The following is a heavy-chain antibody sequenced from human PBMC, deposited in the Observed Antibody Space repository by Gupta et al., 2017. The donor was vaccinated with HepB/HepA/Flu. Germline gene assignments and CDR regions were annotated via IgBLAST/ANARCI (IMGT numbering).Heavy chain of an antibody. CDR3: ARGNTMMEI. CDR2: VNPSSGHT. V-gene: IGHV1-8*01. CDR1: GYTFTTYN. D-gene: IGHD3-22*01. Sequence: QVQLVQSGAEVKKPGASVKVSCKASGYTFTTYNFKWVRQATGQGLEYMGWVNPSSGHTGYAQKFQGRVTMTRNTSINTAYMELSSLTSDDTAVYDCARGNTMMEIWGQGTMVTVSS. J-gene: IGHJ3*02.